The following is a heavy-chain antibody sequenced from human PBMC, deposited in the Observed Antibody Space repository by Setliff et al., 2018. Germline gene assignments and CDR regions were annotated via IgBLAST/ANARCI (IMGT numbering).Heavy chain of an antibody. CDR3: ARAVPRGATPDYWYFDL. Sequence: SETLSLTCNVYGGSFDTYYWSWIRQPPGKGLEWFGEINQSGSGDYNPSFKGRVTISVDTSKKQFSLTLTSVTAADTTVYYCARAVPRGATPDYWYFDLWGRGTLVTVSS. CDR2: INQSGSG. D-gene: IGHD2-2*01. J-gene: IGHJ2*01. V-gene: IGHV4-34*01. CDR1: GGSFDTYY.